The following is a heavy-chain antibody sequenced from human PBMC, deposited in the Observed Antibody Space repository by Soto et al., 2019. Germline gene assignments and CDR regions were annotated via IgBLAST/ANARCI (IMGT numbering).Heavy chain of an antibody. CDR2: ISAYNGNT. D-gene: IGHD3-3*01. V-gene: IGHV1-18*04. CDR1: GYTFTSYG. J-gene: IGHJ4*02. Sequence: ASVKVSCKASGYTFTSYGISWLRQSPGQGLEWMGWISAYNGNTNYAQKLQGRVTMTTDTSTSTAYMELRSLRSDDTAVYYCARDPFNYDFWSGLDYFDYWGQGTLVTVSS. CDR3: ARDPFNYDFWSGLDYFDY.